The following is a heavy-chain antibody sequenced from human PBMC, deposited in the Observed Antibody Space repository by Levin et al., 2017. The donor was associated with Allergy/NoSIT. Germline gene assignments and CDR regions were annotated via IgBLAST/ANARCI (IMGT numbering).Heavy chain of an antibody. V-gene: IGHV1-69*13. Sequence: SVKVSCKASGGTFSSYAISWVRQAPGQGLEWMGGIIPIFGTANYAQKFQGRVTITADESTSTAYMELSSLRSEDTAVYYCASYSMQVGIAVPYWGQGTLVTVSS. CDR3: ASYSMQVGIAVPY. CDR1: GGTFSSYA. J-gene: IGHJ4*02. D-gene: IGHD1-26*01. CDR2: IIPIFGTA.